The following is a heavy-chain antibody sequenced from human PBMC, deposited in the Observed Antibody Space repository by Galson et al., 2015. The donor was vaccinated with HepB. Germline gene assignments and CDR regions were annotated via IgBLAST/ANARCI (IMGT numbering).Heavy chain of an antibody. Sequence: SVKVSCKASGYTVTSYYIHWVRQAPGQGLEWVGWMNPKSGDTGYAQKFQGRVTMTRDTSRSTAYMDLSSLRSEDTAVYYCARNPADTAWFDRWGQGTLVTVSS. V-gene: IGHV1-8*01. CDR3: ARNPADTAWFDR. J-gene: IGHJ5*02. D-gene: IGHD6-19*01. CDR1: GYTVTSYY. CDR2: MNPKSGDT.